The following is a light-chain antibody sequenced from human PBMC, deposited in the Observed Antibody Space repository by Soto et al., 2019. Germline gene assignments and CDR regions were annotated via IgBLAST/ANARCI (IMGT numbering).Light chain of an antibody. CDR3: KQYYSYPSALT. Sequence: AIRMTQSPSSFSASTGDRVTITCRASQGISSYLAWYQQKPGKAPKLLIYAASPFQSGVPSRFSRSGSGTDFTLTISCLQSEDFATYYCKQYYSYPSALTFGGGTKVAIK. V-gene: IGKV1-8*01. CDR2: AAS. CDR1: QGISSY. J-gene: IGKJ4*01.